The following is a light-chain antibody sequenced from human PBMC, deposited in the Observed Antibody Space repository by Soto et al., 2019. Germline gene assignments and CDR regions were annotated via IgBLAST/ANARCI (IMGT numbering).Light chain of an antibody. CDR1: SSDISGYNF. CDR3: SSHGGSNNPYV. Sequence: QSALTQPPSASGSPGQSVAISCTGTSSDISGYNFVSWYQQHPGKAPKLMIYDVTKRPSGVPDRFSGSKSGNTATLIVSGLQAEDEADYYCSSHGGSNNPYVFGPGTKVTVL. CDR2: DVT. V-gene: IGLV2-8*01. J-gene: IGLJ1*01.